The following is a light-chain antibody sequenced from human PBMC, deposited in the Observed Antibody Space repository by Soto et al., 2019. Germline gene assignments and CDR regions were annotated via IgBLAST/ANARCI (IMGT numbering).Light chain of an antibody. CDR2: GAS. CDR1: QTVSSN. Sequence: EIVMTQSPATLSVSPGERATLSCRASQTVSSNFLAWYQEKPGQGPRLLIYGASTRATGIPARFSGSGSGTEFTLTISSLQSEDFAVYYCQQYNNWPRTFGQGTKVDIK. J-gene: IGKJ1*01. CDR3: QQYNNWPRT. V-gene: IGKV3-15*01.